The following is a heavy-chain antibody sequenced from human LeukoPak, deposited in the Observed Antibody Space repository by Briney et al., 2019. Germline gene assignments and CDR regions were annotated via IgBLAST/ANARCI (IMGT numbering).Heavy chain of an antibody. CDR3: ARHTSDGYGPAPYGFDI. V-gene: IGHV4-59*08. J-gene: IGHJ3*02. CDR2: LYYSGST. CDR1: GVSISSHY. Sequence: SETLSLTCTVSGVSISSHYWSWIRQPPGKGLEWIGYLYYSGSTNHNPSLKSRVTISVDTSKNQFSLKLSSVTAADTAVYYCARHTSDGYGPAPYGFDIWGQGTMVTVSS. D-gene: IGHD2-2*03.